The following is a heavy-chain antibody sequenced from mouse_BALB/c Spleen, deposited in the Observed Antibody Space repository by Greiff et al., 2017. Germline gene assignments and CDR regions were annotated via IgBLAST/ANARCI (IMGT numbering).Heavy chain of an antibody. J-gene: IGHJ3*01. CDR1: GFSLTSYG. CDR2: IWAGGST. V-gene: IGHV2-9*02. Sequence: VKLMESGPGLVAPSQSLSITCTVSGFSLTSYGVHWVRQPPGKGLEWLGVIWAGGSTNYNSALMSRLSISKDNSKSQVFLKMNSLQTDDTAMYYCARGKQEAWFAYWGQGTLVTVSA. CDR3: ARGKQEAWFAY.